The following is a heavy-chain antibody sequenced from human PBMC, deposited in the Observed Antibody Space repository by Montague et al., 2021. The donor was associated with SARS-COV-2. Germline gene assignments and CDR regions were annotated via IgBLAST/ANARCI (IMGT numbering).Heavy chain of an antibody. Sequence: SLRLSCAASGFTFSSYEMNWVHQAPGKGLEWVSYISSSGSTIYYADSVKGRFTISRDNAKNSLYLQMNSLRAEDTAVYYCASGDFDYYYYGMDVWGQGTTVTVSS. CDR3: ASGDFDYYYYGMDV. D-gene: IGHD4-17*01. V-gene: IGHV3-48*03. J-gene: IGHJ6*02. CDR2: ISSSGSTI. CDR1: GFTFSSYE.